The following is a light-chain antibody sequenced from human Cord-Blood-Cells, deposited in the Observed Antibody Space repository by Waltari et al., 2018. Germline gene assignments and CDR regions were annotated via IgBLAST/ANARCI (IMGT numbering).Light chain of an antibody. CDR1: QSVSSSY. J-gene: IGKJ1*01. V-gene: IGKV3-20*01. CDR2: GAS. Sequence: EIELTQSPGTLSLSPGERATLSCRASQSVSSSYLAWYQQKPGQAPRLLIYGASSRATGIPDRFSGSGSGTDFTVTISRLEPEDFAVYYCQQYGSSPWTFGQGTKVEIK. CDR3: QQYGSSPWT.